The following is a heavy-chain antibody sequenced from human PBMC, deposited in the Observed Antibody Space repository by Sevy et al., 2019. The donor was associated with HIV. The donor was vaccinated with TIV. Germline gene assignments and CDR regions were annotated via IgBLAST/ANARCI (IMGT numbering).Heavy chain of an antibody. CDR3: ARERGSNILTLGLDF. J-gene: IGHJ4*02. CDR1: GDSFSSDTYF. V-gene: IGHV4-61*02. Sequence: SETLSLTCTVSGDSFSSDTYFWNWIRQPAGKGLEWIGRIHASGSTIYNPSLKSRVTMSVDKSKSQFSLRLSSVTGADTAVYFCARERGSNILTLGLDFWGQGSLVTVSS. CDR2: IHASGST. D-gene: IGHD3-9*01.